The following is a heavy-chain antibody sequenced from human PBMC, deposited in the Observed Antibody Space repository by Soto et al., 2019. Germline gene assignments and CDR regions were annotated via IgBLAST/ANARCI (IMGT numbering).Heavy chain of an antibody. CDR1: GGSISSSSYY. CDR2: IYYSGST. D-gene: IGHD2-8*01. V-gene: IGHV4-39*07. Sequence: SETLSLTCTVSGGSISSSSYYWGWIRQPPGKGLEWIGSIYYSGSTYYNPSLKSRVTMSVDTSKNQVSLKLTSVTAADTAVYYCARDRSTYGGGGTGEVKENWFDPWGQGALVTVSS. J-gene: IGHJ5*02. CDR3: ARDRSTYGGGGTGEVKENWFDP.